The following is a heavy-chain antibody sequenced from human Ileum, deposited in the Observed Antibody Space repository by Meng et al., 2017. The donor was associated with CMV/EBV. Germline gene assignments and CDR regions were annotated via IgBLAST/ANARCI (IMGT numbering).Heavy chain of an antibody. J-gene: IGHJ6*02. V-gene: IGHV4-39*07. D-gene: IGHD3-10*01. CDR1: IGSISSSTSY. CDR2: IYYTGST. Sequence: GSLRPSCPVSIGSISSSTSYWGWIRQPPGKGLEWIGSIYYTGSTSYNPSLKSRLTMSVDASQNPFSLNLSSVTAADTAVYYCARGRVYCYGWNPPYGLDVWGQGTTVTVSS. CDR3: ARGRVYCYGWNPPYGLDV.